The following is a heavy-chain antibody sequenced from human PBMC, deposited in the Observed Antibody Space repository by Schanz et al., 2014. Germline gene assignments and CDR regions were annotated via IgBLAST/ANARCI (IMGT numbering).Heavy chain of an antibody. D-gene: IGHD2-2*01. CDR2: ISSSGNII. Sequence: QVLLVESGGGLVKPGGSLRLSCSASGFTFSDSFMSWIRQTPGKGLEWLSYISSSGNIIHYADSVKGRFTISRDNAKTSLYLKMTGLRADDTAVYYCAAHETLSTTACYPSWGQGTLVAVSS. CDR1: GFTFSDSF. J-gene: IGHJ4*02. V-gene: IGHV3-11*01. CDR3: AAHETLSTTACYPS.